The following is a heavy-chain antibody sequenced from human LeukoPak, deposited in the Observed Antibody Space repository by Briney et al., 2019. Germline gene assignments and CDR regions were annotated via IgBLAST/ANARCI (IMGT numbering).Heavy chain of an antibody. CDR2: IIPIFGTA. V-gene: IGHV1-69*01. D-gene: IGHD3-10*01. Sequence: SVKVSSKASGGTFSSYAISWVRQAPGQGLEWMGGIIPIFGTANYAQKFQGRVTITADESTSTAYMELSSLRSEDTAVYYCARDRLNYYGSGSYSHYFDYWGQGTLVTVSS. CDR1: GGTFSSYA. CDR3: ARDRLNYYGSGSYSHYFDY. J-gene: IGHJ4*02.